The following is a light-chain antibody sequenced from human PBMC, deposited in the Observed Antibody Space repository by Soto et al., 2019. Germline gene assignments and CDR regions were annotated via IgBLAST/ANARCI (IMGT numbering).Light chain of an antibody. CDR2: DVT. V-gene: IGLV2-14*01. J-gene: IGLJ1*01. CDR1: SSDVGGYNA. Sequence: QSALTQPASVSGSPGQSITISCTGTSSDVGGYNAVSWYQQHPGKAPKLMIYDVTNRTSGASNRFSGSKSGNTASLTISGLQAEDEDDYYCGSYATGGAYVFGTGTKLTVL. CDR3: GSYATGGAYV.